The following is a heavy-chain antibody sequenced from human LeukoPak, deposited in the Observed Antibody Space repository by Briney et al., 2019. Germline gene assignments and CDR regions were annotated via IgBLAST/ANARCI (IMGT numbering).Heavy chain of an antibody. Sequence: GGSLTLSCTASGLSFSNYAMTWVRQAPGKGLEWASVISASGTDTYYADSVKGHFTISRDNSQNTLYLHMNSLRAEDTAVYYCAKDQTAAVGQLDYWGQGTVVTVSS. J-gene: IGHJ4*02. CDR2: ISASGTDT. V-gene: IGHV3-23*01. CDR1: GLSFSNYA. CDR3: AKDQTAAVGQLDY. D-gene: IGHD6-13*01.